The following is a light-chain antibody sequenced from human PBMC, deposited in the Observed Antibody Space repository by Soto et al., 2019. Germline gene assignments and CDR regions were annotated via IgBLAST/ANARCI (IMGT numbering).Light chain of an antibody. V-gene: IGKV1-5*01. CDR1: QSVSDW. CDR2: DAS. J-gene: IGKJ1*01. CDR3: HQYNSYTWT. Sequence: IHMTQSPSTLSASVGDRVTITCRASQSVSDWLAWYQQKPGKAPKLLIYDASRLESAVPSRFSGSGSQTEFTLTISSLHPDDFATYYCHQYNSYTWTFGQGTKVDI.